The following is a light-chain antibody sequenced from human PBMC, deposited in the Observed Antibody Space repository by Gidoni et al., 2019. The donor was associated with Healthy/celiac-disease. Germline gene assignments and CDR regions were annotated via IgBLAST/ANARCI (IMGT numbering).Light chain of an antibody. Sequence: QSALTQPASVSGSPGHSITISCTGTSSDVGGYNYVSWYQQHPGKAPKLMIYDVSKRPSGVSNRFSGSKSGNTASLTISGLQAEDEADYYCSSYTSSSMGVFGTGTKVTVL. CDR2: DVS. V-gene: IGLV2-14*01. CDR1: SSDVGGYNY. CDR3: SSYTSSSMGV. J-gene: IGLJ1*01.